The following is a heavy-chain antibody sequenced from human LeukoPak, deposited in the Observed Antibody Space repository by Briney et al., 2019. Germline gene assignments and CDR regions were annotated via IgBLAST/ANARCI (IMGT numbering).Heavy chain of an antibody. V-gene: IGHV3-7*04. D-gene: IGHD5-12*01. J-gene: IGHJ4*02. Sequence: PGGSLRLSCAASGFTFSSYWMSWVRQAPGEGLEWVANIKEDGSEKKYYEDSVKGRFTISRDNTKKSLYLQMNSLRAEDTAMYYCARGGYRYEYWGQGTLVTVSS. CDR3: ARGGYRYEY. CDR2: IKEDGSEKK. CDR1: GFTFSSYW.